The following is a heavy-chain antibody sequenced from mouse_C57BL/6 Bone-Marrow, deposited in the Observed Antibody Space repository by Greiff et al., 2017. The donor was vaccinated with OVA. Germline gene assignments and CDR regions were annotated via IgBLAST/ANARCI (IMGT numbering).Heavy chain of an antibody. Sequence: EVKLMESGGGLVKPGGSLKLSCAASGFTFSSYTMSWVRQTPEKRLEWVATISGGGGNTYYPDSVKGRFTIFRDNAKNTLYLQMSSLRSEDTALYYCARLSFYWFAYWGQGTLVTVSA. CDR3: ARLSFYWFAY. V-gene: IGHV5-9*01. J-gene: IGHJ3*01. CDR1: GFTFSSYT. CDR2: ISGGGGNT.